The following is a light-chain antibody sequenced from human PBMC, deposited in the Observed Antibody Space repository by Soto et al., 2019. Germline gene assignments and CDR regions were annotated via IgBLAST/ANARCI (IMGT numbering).Light chain of an antibody. CDR1: SSDVGGYNY. V-gene: IGLV2-14*01. J-gene: IGLJ2*01. Sequence: QSVLTQPASVSGSPGQSITISCTGTSSDVGGYNYVSWYQQYPGKAPKLMIYEVSNRPSGVSNRFSGSKSGNTASLTISGLQAEDEADYFCSSYTSSSTLEGVVFGGGTKLTVL. CDR2: EVS. CDR3: SSYTSSSTLEGVV.